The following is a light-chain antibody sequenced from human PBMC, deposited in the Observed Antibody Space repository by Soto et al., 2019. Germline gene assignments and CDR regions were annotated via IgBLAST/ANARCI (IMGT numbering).Light chain of an antibody. Sequence: DIQMTQSPSTLSASVGDRVTITCRASQSITTWLAWYQQKPGKAPKLLIFDAPSLESGVPSRFSGSGSGTEFTLTISSLQPDDFATYYCQHYNSYSWTFGQGTKVEIK. CDR1: QSITTW. CDR3: QHYNSYSWT. J-gene: IGKJ1*01. V-gene: IGKV1-5*01. CDR2: DAP.